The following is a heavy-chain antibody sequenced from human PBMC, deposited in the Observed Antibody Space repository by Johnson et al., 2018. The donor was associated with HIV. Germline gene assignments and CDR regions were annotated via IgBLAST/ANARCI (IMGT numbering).Heavy chain of an antibody. J-gene: IGHJ3*02. CDR2: IRYDGSNK. Sequence: QVQLVESGGGVVQPGGSLRLSCAASGFTFSSYGMHWVRQAPGKGLEWVAFIRYDGSNKYYADSVKGRFTISRDNSKNTLYLQMNSLRAEDTAVYYCARGLVLPYAPFDIWGQGTMVTVSS. D-gene: IGHD2-2*01. V-gene: IGHV3-30*02. CDR3: ARGLVLPYAPFDI. CDR1: GFTFSSYG.